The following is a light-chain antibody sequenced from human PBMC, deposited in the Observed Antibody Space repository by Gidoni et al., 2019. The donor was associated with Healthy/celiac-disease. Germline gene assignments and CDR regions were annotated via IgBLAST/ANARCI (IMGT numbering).Light chain of an antibody. J-gene: IGKJ2*02. CDR3: MQALQTPRT. Sequence: DIVMTQSPPSLPVTPGEPASISCRSSPSLLHSNGYNYLDWYLQKPGQSPQLLIYMGSNRAPGVPDRFSGSGSGTDFTLKISRVEAEDVGVYYCMQALQTPRTFGQGTKLEIK. CDR2: MGS. V-gene: IGKV2-28*01. CDR1: PSLLHSNGYNY.